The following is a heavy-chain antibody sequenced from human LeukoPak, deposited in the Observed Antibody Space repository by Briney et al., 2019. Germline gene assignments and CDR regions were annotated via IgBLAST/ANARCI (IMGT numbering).Heavy chain of an antibody. CDR1: GGSISSSSYY. Sequence: SETLSLTCTVSGGSISSSSYYWGWIRQPPGKGLEWIGSIYYSGSTYYNPSLKSRVTMSVDTSKNQFSLKLSSVTAADTAVYYCAKALQYSSSWYYYYYYMDVWGKGTTVTISS. CDR3: AKALQYSSSWYYYYYYMDV. D-gene: IGHD6-13*01. V-gene: IGHV4-39*07. CDR2: IYYSGST. J-gene: IGHJ6*03.